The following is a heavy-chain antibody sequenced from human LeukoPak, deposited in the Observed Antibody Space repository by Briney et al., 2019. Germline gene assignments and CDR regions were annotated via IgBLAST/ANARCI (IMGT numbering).Heavy chain of an antibody. D-gene: IGHD6-13*01. CDR2: ISAYNGNT. Sequence: ASVKVSCKASGYTFTSYGISWVRQAPGQGLEWMGWISAYNGNTNYAQKLQGRVTMTTDTSTSTAYMELRSLRSDDTAVYYCARVRRDLAAAGTGYYYYGMDVWGQGTTVTVSS. V-gene: IGHV1-18*01. J-gene: IGHJ6*02. CDR1: GYTFTSYG. CDR3: ARVRRDLAAAGTGYYYYGMDV.